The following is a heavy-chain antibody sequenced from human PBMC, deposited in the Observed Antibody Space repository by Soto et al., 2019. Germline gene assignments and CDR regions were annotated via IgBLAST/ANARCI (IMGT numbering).Heavy chain of an antibody. D-gene: IGHD2-15*01. Sequence: GGSLRLSCAASGFTFSSCAMTWVRQAPGKGLEWVLCISGSGDTTYYADSVKGRFTISRDTSKNTVYLQMNSLRADDTAVYYCAKGHPGGSCYSGLDCWGRGTLVTVSS. V-gene: IGHV3-23*01. CDR2: ISGSGDTT. J-gene: IGHJ4*02. CDR3: AKGHPGGSCYSGLDC. CDR1: GFTFSSCA.